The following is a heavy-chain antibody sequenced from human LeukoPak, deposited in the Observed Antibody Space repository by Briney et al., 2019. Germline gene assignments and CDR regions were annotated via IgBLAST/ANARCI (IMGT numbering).Heavy chain of an antibody. V-gene: IGHV3-49*04. CDR2: IRSKAYGGTT. CDR3: TRAVTTYNY. Sequence: GGSLRLSCTASGFTFGDHAMSWVRQAPGKGLEWVGFIRSKAYGGTTEYAASVKGRFTISRDDSKSIAYLQMNSLKTEDTAVYYCTRAVTTYNYWGQGTLVTVSS. J-gene: IGHJ4*02. CDR1: GFTFGDHA. D-gene: IGHD4-11*01.